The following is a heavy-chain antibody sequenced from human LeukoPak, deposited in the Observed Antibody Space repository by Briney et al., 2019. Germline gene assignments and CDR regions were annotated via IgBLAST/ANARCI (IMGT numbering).Heavy chain of an antibody. V-gene: IGHV3-30*03. J-gene: IGHJ4*02. CDR3: ARDGPRWEEGY. CDR1: GFTFSSYG. D-gene: IGHD1-26*01. Sequence: PGGSLRLSCAASGFTFSSYGMHWVRQAPGKGLEWVAVISYDGSNKYYADSVKGRFTISRDNSKNTLYLQMNSLRAEDTAVYYCARDGPRWEEGYWGQGTLVTVSS. CDR2: ISYDGSNK.